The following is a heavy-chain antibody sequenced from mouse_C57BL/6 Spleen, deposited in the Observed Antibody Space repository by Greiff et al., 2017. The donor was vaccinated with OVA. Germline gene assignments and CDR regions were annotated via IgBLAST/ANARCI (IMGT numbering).Heavy chain of an antibody. V-gene: IGHV5-17*01. J-gene: IGHJ2*01. CDR1: GFTFSDYG. CDR2: ISSGSSTI. Sequence: EVQLVESGGGLVKPGGSLKLSCAASGFTFSDYGMHWVRQAPEKGLEWVAYISSGSSTIYYADTVKGRFTISRDNAKITLFLQMTSLRSEDTAMYYCARPPYYGSSYFDYWGQGTTLTVSS. CDR3: ARPPYYGSSYFDY. D-gene: IGHD1-1*01.